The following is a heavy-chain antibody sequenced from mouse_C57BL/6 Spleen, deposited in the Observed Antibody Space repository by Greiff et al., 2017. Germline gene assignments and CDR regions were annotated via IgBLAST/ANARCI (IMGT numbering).Heavy chain of an antibody. CDR1: GYTFTSYW. D-gene: IGHD5-1*01. Sequence: QVQLQQPGAELVKPGASVKLSCKASGYTFTSYWMHWVKQRPGQGLEWIGMIHPNSGSTNYNEKFKSKATLTVDKSSSTAYMQLSSLTSEDSAVYYCARGTYHPWFAYWGQGTLVTVSA. J-gene: IGHJ3*01. CDR3: ARGTYHPWFAY. CDR2: IHPNSGST. V-gene: IGHV1-64*01.